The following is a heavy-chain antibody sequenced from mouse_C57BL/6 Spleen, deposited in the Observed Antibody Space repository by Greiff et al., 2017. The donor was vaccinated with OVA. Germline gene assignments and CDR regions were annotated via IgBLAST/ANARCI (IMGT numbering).Heavy chain of an antibody. V-gene: IGHV14-4*01. CDR2: IDPENGDT. D-gene: IGHD2-4*01. J-gene: IGHJ4*01. CDR1: GFNIKDDY. Sequence: DVKLQESGAELVRPGASVKLSCTASGFNIKDDYMHWVKQRPEQGLEWIGWIDPENGDTEYASKFQGKATITADTSSNTAYLQLSSLTSEDTAVYYCTTGDYDGPSYAMDYWGQGTSVTVSS. CDR3: TTGDYDGPSYAMDY.